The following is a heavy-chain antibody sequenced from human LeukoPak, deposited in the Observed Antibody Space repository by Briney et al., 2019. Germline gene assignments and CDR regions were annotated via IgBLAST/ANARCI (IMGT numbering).Heavy chain of an antibody. J-gene: IGHJ4*02. CDR1: GFTFSSYA. CDR3: AKGSYYDSSGSFYFDY. CDR2: ISGSGDNT. D-gene: IGHD3-22*01. V-gene: IGHV3-23*01. Sequence: GGSLRLSCAASGFTFSSYAMSWVRQAPGKGLEWVSGISGSGDNTYYADSVKGRFTISRDNSKNTLYVQVNNLGTEDTAAYYCAKGSYYDSSGSFYFDYWGQGTLVTVSS.